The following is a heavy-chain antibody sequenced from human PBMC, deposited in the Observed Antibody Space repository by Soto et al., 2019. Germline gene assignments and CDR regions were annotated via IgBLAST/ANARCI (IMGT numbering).Heavy chain of an antibody. Sequence: SVKVSCKASGGTFSSYAISWVRQAPGQGLEWMGGIIPIFGTANYAQKFQGRATITADESTSTAYMELSSLRSEDTAVYYCAVEFSSSWTDAFDIWGQGXMVTV. CDR3: AVEFSSSWTDAFDI. CDR2: IIPIFGTA. D-gene: IGHD6-13*01. J-gene: IGHJ3*02. CDR1: GGTFSSYA. V-gene: IGHV1-69*13.